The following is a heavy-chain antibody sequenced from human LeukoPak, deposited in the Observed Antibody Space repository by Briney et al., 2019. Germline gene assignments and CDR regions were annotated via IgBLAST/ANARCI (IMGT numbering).Heavy chain of an antibody. CDR3: ARHFDNGDYKKTFDI. CDR1: GGSISIPTYY. V-gene: IGHV4-39*01. D-gene: IGHD4-17*01. Sequence: SETLSLTCSVFGGSISIPTYYWVWIRQPPVKGLECIASIHYTGRAYYNPSLKSRATISADKSKNHFSLHLRTVTAADTAVYYCARHFDNGDYKKTFDIWGQGTMVTVSS. J-gene: IGHJ3*02. CDR2: IHYTGRA.